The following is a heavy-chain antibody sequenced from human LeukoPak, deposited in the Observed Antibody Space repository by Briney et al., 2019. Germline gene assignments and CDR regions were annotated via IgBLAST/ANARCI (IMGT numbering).Heavy chain of an antibody. CDR1: GLTFSSYA. V-gene: IGHV3-23*01. Sequence: GGSLRLACAASGLTFSSYAMSWVRQAPGKGLEWVSGIRGSGGSAYYADSVKGRFTISRDNSKNTLYLQMNSLRAEDTAVYYCARDLGDGYKKTGAFDIWGQGTMVTVSS. J-gene: IGHJ3*02. CDR2: IRGSGGSA. D-gene: IGHD5-24*01. CDR3: ARDLGDGYKKTGAFDI.